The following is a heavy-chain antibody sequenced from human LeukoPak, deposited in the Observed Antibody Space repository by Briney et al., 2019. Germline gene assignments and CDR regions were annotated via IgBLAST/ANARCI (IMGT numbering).Heavy chain of an antibody. D-gene: IGHD6-19*01. CDR1: GFTFSSYA. V-gene: IGHV3-53*01. CDR2: IYSGGST. J-gene: IGHJ4*02. Sequence: GGSLRLSCAASGFTFSSYAMSWVRQAPGKGLEWVSVIYSGGSTYYADSVKGRFTISRDNSKNTLYLQMNSLRAEDTAVYYCARTGSSGYWGQGTLVTVSS. CDR3: ARTGSSGY.